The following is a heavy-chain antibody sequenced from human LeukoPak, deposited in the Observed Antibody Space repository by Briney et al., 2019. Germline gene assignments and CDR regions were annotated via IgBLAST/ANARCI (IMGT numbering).Heavy chain of an antibody. Sequence: GGSLRLSCAASGFTFGDYYMSWIRQAPGKGLEWVSYISSSSSYTNYADSVKGRFTISRDNAKNSLYLQMNSLRAEDTAVYYCAALLDTAMAQNWYFDLWGRGTLVTVSS. CDR2: ISSSSSYT. CDR3: AALLDTAMAQNWYFDL. D-gene: IGHD5-18*01. V-gene: IGHV3-11*06. CDR1: GFTFGDYY. J-gene: IGHJ2*01.